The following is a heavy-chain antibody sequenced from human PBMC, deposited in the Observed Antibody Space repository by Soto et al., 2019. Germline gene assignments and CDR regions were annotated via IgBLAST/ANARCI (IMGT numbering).Heavy chain of an antibody. CDR1: GASISGFY. J-gene: IGHJ5*02. CDR2: IYATGTT. V-gene: IGHV4-4*07. Sequence: SETLSLTCTVSGASISGFYWSWIRKSAGKGLEWIGRIYATGTTDYNPSLRSRVMLSVDTSKKQFSLKLRSVTAADTAVYYCVRDGTKTLRDWFDPWGQGISVTVSS. D-gene: IGHD1-1*01. CDR3: VRDGTKTLRDWFDP.